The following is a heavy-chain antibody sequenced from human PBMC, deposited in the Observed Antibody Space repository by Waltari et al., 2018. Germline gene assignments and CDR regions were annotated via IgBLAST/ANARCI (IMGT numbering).Heavy chain of an antibody. J-gene: IGHJ4*02. V-gene: IGHV3-30*01. CDR1: GFTFSSYA. D-gene: IGHD3-22*01. CDR3: ARLTDYYDSSGYYY. CDR2: ISYDGSNK. Sequence: QVQLVESGGGVVQPGRSLRLSCAASGFTFSSYAMHRLRQAPGKGLEWVAVISYDGSNKYYADSVKGRFTISRDNSKNTLYLQMNSLRAEDTAVYYCARLTDYYDSSGYYYWGQGTLVTVSS.